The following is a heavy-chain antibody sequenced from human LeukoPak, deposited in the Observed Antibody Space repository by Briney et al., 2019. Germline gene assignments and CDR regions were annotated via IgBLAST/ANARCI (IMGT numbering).Heavy chain of an antibody. J-gene: IGHJ6*02. CDR1: GFSFSYYA. Sequence: GRSLRLSCAAFGFSFSYYAMNWVRQAPGKGLEWVALISNDGSNKYYADSVKGRFTVSRDKSKNTVSLQMNSLRAEDTAVYYCARPLGDCSGGSCYSEMDVWGQGTTVTVSS. V-gene: IGHV3-30*04. CDR2: ISNDGSNK. D-gene: IGHD2-15*01. CDR3: ARPLGDCSGGSCYSEMDV.